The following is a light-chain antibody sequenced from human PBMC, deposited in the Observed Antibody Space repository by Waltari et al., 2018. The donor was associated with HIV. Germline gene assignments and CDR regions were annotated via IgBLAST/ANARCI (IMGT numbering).Light chain of an antibody. V-gene: IGKV3-11*01. CDR2: DAS. Sequence: EIVLTQSPATLSLSPGERATLSGRASQSVSSYLAWYQQKPGQTPRLLIYDASNRSTVIPARFSGIGSGTDFNLTISSLEPEYFAVYYCQQRSNWLTFGGGTKVEIK. J-gene: IGKJ4*01. CDR3: QQRSNWLT. CDR1: QSVSSY.